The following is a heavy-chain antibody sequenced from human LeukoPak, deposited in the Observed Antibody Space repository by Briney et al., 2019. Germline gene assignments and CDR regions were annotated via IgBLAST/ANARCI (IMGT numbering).Heavy chain of an antibody. V-gene: IGHV3-33*06. Sequence: GGSLRLSCVASGFTFSNYGMNWVRQAPSKGLEWVAVMWSDGRTTYYADSVKGRFTISRDNSKNTLYLQLNSLRADDTAVYYCAKNGVYCDVHCPADYWGQGTLVTVSS. D-gene: IGHD2-21*02. CDR3: AKNGVYCDVHCPADY. J-gene: IGHJ4*02. CDR1: GFTFSNYG. CDR2: MWSDGRTT.